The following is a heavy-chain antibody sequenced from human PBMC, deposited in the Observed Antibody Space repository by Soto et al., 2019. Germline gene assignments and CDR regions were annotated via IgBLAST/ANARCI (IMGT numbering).Heavy chain of an antibody. D-gene: IGHD3-10*01. V-gene: IGHV3-30*18. CDR3: AKARAPGGRGSGSYYNF. CDR2: ISYDGSNK. CDR1: GFTFSSYG. Sequence: QVQLVESGGGVVQPGRSLSLSCAASGFTFSSYGMHWVRQAPDKGLEWVAVISYDGSNKYYADSVKGRFTISRDNSKNTLYLQMNSLRAEDTAVYYCAKARAPGGRGSGSYYNFWGQGTMVTVSS. J-gene: IGHJ3*01.